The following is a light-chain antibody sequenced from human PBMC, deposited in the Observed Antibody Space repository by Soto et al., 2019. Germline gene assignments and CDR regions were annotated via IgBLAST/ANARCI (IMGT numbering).Light chain of an antibody. Sequence: DIRMTQSPSTLSGSVGDRVTITCRASQTISSWLAWYQQKPGKAPKLLIYKASTLKSGVPSRFSGSGSGTEFTLTISSLQPDDFATYYCQHYNGYSEAFGQGTKVDI. J-gene: IGKJ1*01. V-gene: IGKV1-5*03. CDR2: KAS. CDR3: QHYNGYSEA. CDR1: QTISSW.